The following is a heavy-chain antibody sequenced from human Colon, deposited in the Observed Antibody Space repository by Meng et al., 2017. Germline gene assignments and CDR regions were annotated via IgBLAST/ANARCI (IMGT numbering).Heavy chain of an antibody. CDR2: IYHRGST. V-gene: IGHV4-4*02. D-gene: IGHD4-17*01. CDR3: ARDQGGDFSLDD. Sequence: QVQLQESGPGLVKPSGTLSLTCVVSGDSIRSSSWWSWVRQSPGKGLEWIGEIYHRGSTKYNPSLQSRVIISVDKSKNQFSLSLTSVAAADTAVYYCARDQGGDFSLDDWGHGTLVTVSS. J-gene: IGHJ4*01. CDR1: GDSIRSSSW.